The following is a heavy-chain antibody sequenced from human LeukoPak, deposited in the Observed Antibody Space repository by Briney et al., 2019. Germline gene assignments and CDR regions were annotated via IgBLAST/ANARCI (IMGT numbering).Heavy chain of an antibody. D-gene: IGHD5-24*01. V-gene: IGHV5-51*01. J-gene: IGHJ4*02. CDR2: IYPGDSDT. Sequence: GESLKISCKGSEYSFTSYWIGWVRQMPGKGLEWMGIIYPGDSDTRYSPSFQGQVTISADKSINTAYLQWSSLKTSDTAMYFCARLPQVEMATTLGYYFDYWGQGTLVTVSS. CDR1: EYSFTSYW. CDR3: ARLPQVEMATTLGYYFDY.